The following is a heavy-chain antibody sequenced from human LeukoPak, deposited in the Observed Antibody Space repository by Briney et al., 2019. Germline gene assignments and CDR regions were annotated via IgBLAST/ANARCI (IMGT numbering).Heavy chain of an antibody. V-gene: IGHV4-34*01. Sequence: PSETLSLTCAVYGGSFSGYYWSWIRQPPGKGLEWSGEINHSGSTNYNPSLKSRVTISVDTSKNQFSLKLSSVTAADTAVYYCASELIWERRIVGPGAFDIWGQGTMVTVSS. CDR3: ASELIWERRIVGPGAFDI. D-gene: IGHD2/OR15-2a*01. CDR1: GGSFSGYY. J-gene: IGHJ3*02. CDR2: INHSGST.